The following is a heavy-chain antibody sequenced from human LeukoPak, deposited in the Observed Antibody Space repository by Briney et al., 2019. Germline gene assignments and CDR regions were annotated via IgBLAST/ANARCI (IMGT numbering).Heavy chain of an antibody. CDR3: AKGAGPPWFDP. Sequence: PSETLSLTCTVSGGSISSGSYYWSWIRQPAGKGLEWIGRIYTSGSTNYNPSLKSRVTISVDTSKNQFSLKLSSVTAADMAVYYCAKGAGPPWFDPWGQGTLVTVSS. V-gene: IGHV4-61*02. D-gene: IGHD6-19*01. CDR2: IYTSGST. J-gene: IGHJ5*02. CDR1: GGSISSGSYY.